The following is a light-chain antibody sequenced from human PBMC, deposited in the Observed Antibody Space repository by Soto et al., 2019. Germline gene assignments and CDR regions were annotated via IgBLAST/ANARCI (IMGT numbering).Light chain of an antibody. CDR2: GVS. Sequence: QSVLTQPASVSGSPGQLITISCTGTSSDVGGYNYVSWYQQHPGKAPKLMISGVSNRPSGVSNRFSGSKSGNTASLTISRFHTEDEADYYCISYTNSVTYVIGTGTKVTGL. J-gene: IGLJ1*01. CDR1: SSDVGGYNY. V-gene: IGLV2-14*01. CDR3: ISYTNSVTYV.